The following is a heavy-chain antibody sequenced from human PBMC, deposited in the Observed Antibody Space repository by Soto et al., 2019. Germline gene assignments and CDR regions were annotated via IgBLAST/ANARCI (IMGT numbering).Heavy chain of an antibody. CDR1: GYTFTRFG. CDR2: INTDNGNA. J-gene: IGHJ4*02. V-gene: IGHV1-3*04. Sequence: QVHLVQSGAEVKKPGASVQVSCKASGYTFTRFGIHWVRQAPGQTFEWMGWINTDNGNAEYSQKFQGRVSIIRDTSASTVYMELSSLRSEDTAVYYCARSILIVEVDLDYWGQGTLVTVSS. D-gene: IGHD1-26*01. CDR3: ARSILIVEVDLDY.